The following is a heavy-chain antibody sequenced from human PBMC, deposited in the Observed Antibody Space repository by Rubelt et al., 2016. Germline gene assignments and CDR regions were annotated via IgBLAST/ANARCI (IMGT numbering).Heavy chain of an antibody. D-gene: IGHD6-6*01. V-gene: IGHV4-4*02. CDR2: IYYSGST. CDR1: GGSISSSNW. J-gene: IGHJ6*02. Sequence: QVQLQESGPGLVKPSGTLSLTCAVSGGSISSSNWWSWVRQPPGKGLEWIGYIYYSGSTNYNPSLKCRVTISVDTSKNQFSLKLSSVTAADTAVYYCTRDLAPRRTDYYYYGMDVWGQGTTVTVSS. CDR3: TRDLAPRRTDYYYYGMDV.